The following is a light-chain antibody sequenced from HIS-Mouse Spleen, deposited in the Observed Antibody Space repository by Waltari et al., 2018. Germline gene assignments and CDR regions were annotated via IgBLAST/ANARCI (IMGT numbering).Light chain of an antibody. J-gene: IGLJ2*01. CDR1: ALPKKY. V-gene: IGLV3-10*01. Sequence: SYELTQPPSVSVSPGQTARITCSGDALPKKYAYWYQQKSGQAPVLVINEDSKRPSGSPERYAGSSAGTMATLTISGAQVENEADYYCYSADSSSSHRVFGGGTKLTVL. CDR2: EDS. CDR3: YSADSSSSHRV.